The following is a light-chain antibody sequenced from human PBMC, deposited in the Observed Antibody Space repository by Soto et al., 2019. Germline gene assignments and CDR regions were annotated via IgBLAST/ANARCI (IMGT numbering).Light chain of an antibody. CDR1: QAITNN. V-gene: IGKV1-6*01. J-gene: IGKJ3*01. CDR2: AAN. Sequence: AIQMTQSPSSLSASVGDRVTMTCRASQAITNNVDWFQQKPGTAPKLLIYAANSLQTGVPSRFSGSGFGTDFTLTITSLHPEDFATYFCLQRYDFPFTFGPGTKVDMK. CDR3: LQRYDFPFT.